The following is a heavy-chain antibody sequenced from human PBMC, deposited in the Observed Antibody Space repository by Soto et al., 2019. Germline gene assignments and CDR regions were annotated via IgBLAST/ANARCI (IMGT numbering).Heavy chain of an antibody. V-gene: IGHV3-11*01. D-gene: IGHD1-26*01. J-gene: IGHJ3*01. CDR1: GFTFSDHY. CDR3: ARELSGNYFALDL. CDR2: MTPSGSSS. Sequence: QVQLVESGGDLVKPGGSLRLSCAASGFTFSDHYMSWIRQAPGKGLEWISYMTPSGSSSSYADSVKGRFTISRDNAKNSLYLQMNSLRGDDTAVYYCARELSGNYFALDLWGQGTMVTVSS.